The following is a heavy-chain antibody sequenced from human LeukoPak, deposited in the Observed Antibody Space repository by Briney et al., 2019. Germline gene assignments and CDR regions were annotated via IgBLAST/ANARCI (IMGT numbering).Heavy chain of an antibody. CDR2: INPNSGGT. CDR3: ARVVGVRGVTRAYNWFDP. Sequence: ASVKVSCKASGYTFTGYYMHWVRQAPGQGLEWMGWINPNSGGTNYAQKFQGRVTMTRDTSISTAYMELSRLGSDDTAVYYCARVVGVRGVTRAYNWFDPWGQGTLVTVSS. CDR1: GYTFTGYY. D-gene: IGHD3-10*01. J-gene: IGHJ5*02. V-gene: IGHV1-2*02.